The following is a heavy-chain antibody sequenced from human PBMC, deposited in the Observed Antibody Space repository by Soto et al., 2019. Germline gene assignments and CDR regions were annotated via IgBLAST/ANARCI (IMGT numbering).Heavy chain of an antibody. CDR2: IYYSGST. Sequence: SETLSLTCTVSGGSISSGGYYWSWIRQHPGKGLEWIGYIYYSGSTYYNPSLKSRVTISVDTSKNQFSLKLSSVTAADTAVYYCAREVRVHLAYCGGDCYRFFDYWGQGTLVTVSS. CDR1: GGSISSGGYY. V-gene: IGHV4-31*03. D-gene: IGHD2-21*02. CDR3: AREVRVHLAYCGGDCYRFFDY. J-gene: IGHJ4*02.